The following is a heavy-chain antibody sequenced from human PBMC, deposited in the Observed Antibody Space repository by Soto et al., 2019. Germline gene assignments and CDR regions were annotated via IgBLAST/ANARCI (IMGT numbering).Heavy chain of an antibody. V-gene: IGHV1-69*13. CDR3: ARDLIRSRLAVAGPGDY. Sequence: GASVKVSCKASGGTFSSYAISWVRQAPGQGLEWMGGIIPIFGTANYAQKFQGRVTITADESTSTAYMELSSLRSDDTAVYYCARDLIRSRLAVAGPGDYWGQGTLVTVSS. CDR1: GGTFSSYA. CDR2: IIPIFGTA. J-gene: IGHJ4*02. D-gene: IGHD6-19*01.